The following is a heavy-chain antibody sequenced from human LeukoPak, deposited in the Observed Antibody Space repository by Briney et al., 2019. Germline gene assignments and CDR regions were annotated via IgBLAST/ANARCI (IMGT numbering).Heavy chain of an antibody. D-gene: IGHD3-3*01. CDR2: IYHSGST. Sequence: SETLPLTCAVSGGSISSGGYSWSWIRQPPGKGLEWIGYIYHSGSTYYNPSLKSRVTISVDRSKNQFSLKLSSVTAADTAVYYCATTVNTYYDFWSGYLSFDYWGQGTLVTVSS. V-gene: IGHV4-30-2*01. J-gene: IGHJ4*02. CDR1: GGSISSGGYS. CDR3: ATTVNTYYDFWSGYLSFDY.